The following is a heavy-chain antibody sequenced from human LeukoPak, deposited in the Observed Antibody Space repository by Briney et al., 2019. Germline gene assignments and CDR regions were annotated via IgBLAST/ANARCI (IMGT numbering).Heavy chain of an antibody. D-gene: IGHD3-16*01. J-gene: IGHJ3*01. CDR2: IGPDGSEK. CDR3: ARYYDPPVGDAFDL. V-gene: IGHV3-7*01. Sequence: PGGSLRLSCAVSGFMFGSDWMSWVRQAPGKGLEWVANIGPDGSEKFYVDSVKGRFTISRDNGKNSLYLQLNSLRADDTAVYYCARYYDPPVGDAFDLWGQGTMVTVSS. CDR1: GFMFGSDW.